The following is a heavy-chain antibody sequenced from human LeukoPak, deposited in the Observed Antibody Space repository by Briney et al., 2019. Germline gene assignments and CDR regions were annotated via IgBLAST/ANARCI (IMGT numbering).Heavy chain of an antibody. D-gene: IGHD1-26*01. CDR3: ARGGSYLSAFDI. CDR1: GFTFNNYN. CDR2: IYSDGST. J-gene: IGHJ3*02. Sequence: GGSLRLSCAASGFTFNNYNMNWVRQAPGKGLEWVSIIYSDGSTFYADSVKGRFTISRDNSKNTLYLQMNSLRAEDTAVYYCARGGSYLSAFDIWGQGTMVTVSS. V-gene: IGHV3-53*01.